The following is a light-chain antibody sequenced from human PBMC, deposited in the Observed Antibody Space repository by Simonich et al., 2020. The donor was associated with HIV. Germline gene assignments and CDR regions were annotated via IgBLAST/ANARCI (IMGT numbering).Light chain of an antibody. J-gene: IGKJ2*01. Sequence: DIVMTQSPDSLAVSLGDRATIKCQSIQSVFYRSTNTNYLVWYQQKPGQPPKLLIYWAATREPRVPYLFSGSGSGTDFTLTISSLQAEDVAVYYCQQYYSTPPLYTFGQGTKLEIK. CDR3: QQYYSTPPLYT. CDR2: WAA. CDR1: QSVFYRSTNTNY. V-gene: IGKV4-1*01.